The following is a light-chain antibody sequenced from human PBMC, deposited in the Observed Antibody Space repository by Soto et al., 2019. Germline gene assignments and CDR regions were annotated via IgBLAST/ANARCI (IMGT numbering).Light chain of an antibody. Sequence: IHVTQPNYTLSASLGDRVTIPCRASQSISSWLAWYQQKPGEAPKLLIYDASSLESGVPSRFSGSGSGTEFTLTISSLQPDDFATYYCQQSTSFLCTFGQGTNVEIK. CDR2: DAS. CDR3: QQSTSFLCT. J-gene: IGKJ1*01. V-gene: IGKV1-5*01. CDR1: QSISSW.